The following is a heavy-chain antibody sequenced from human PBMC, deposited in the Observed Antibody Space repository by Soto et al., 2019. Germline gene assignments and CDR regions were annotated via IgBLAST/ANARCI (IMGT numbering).Heavy chain of an antibody. CDR1: GYSFTSYW. D-gene: IGHD3-22*01. Sequence: PRQAVKISCKGSGYSFTSYWIGWVRQMPGKGLEWMGIIYPGDSDTRYSPSFQGQVTIPPDKSISTAYLQWSSLKASDTAMYYCARHEYYYDSSVYYSRYYYSGRDVWGQGTTVPVSS. CDR2: IYPGDSDT. J-gene: IGHJ6*02. V-gene: IGHV5-51*01. CDR3: ARHEYYYDSSVYYSRYYYSGRDV.